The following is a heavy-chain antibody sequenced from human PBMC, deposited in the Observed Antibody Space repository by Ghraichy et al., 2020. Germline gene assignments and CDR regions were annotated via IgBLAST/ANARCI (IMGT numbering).Heavy chain of an antibody. J-gene: IGHJ4*02. CDR1: GFTFSSYS. CDR3: ARDLRRYDSSGYYY. V-gene: IGHV3-21*01. Sequence: GGSLRLSCAASGFTFSSYSMNWVRQAPGKGLEWVSSISSSSSYIYYADSVKGRFTISRDNAKNSLYLQMNSLRAEDTAVYYCARDLRRYDSSGYYYWGQGTLVTVSS. D-gene: IGHD3-22*01. CDR2: ISSSSSYI.